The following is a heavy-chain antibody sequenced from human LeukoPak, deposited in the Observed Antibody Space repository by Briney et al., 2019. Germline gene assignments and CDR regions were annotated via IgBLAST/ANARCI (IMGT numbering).Heavy chain of an antibody. J-gene: IGHJ4*02. CDR3: AREGITMVRGVLSFFGC. CDR1: GYTFTGYY. Sequence: ASVKVSCKASGYTFTGYYMHWVRQAPGQGLEWMGRINPNSGGTNYAQKFQGRVTMTRDTSISTAYMELSRLRSDDTAVYYCAREGITMVRGVLSFFGCWGQGTLVTVSS. V-gene: IGHV1-2*06. D-gene: IGHD3-10*01. CDR2: INPNSGGT.